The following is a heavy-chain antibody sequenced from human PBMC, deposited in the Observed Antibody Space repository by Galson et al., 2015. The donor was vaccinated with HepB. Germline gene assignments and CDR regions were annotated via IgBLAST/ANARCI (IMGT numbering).Heavy chain of an antibody. J-gene: IGHJ4*02. CDR2: ISYDGTNK. CDR1: GLNGRRDA. Sequence: SLRLSCAASGLNGRRDALHWVRQAPGKGLEWVAYISYDGTNKHYADSVKGRFTISRDKSKNTLYLHMNSQREEDTAVYYCAREGEYFFDYWGQGTLVTVSS. CDR3: AREGEYFFDY. V-gene: IGHV3-30*04.